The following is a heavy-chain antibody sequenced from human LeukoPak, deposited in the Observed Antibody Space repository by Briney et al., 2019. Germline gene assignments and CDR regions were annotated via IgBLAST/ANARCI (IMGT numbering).Heavy chain of an antibody. V-gene: IGHV3-66*01. J-gene: IGHJ4*02. Sequence: GGSLRLSCAASGFTVSSNYMSWVRQAPGKGLEWVSVIYSGGSTYYADSVKGRFTISRDNSKNTLYLQMNSLRAEDTAVYYCAGDPRMGTYDSSGYYFDFWGQGTLVTVSS. CDR3: AGDPRMGTYDSSGYYFDF. CDR1: GFTVSSNY. CDR2: IYSGGST. D-gene: IGHD3-22*01.